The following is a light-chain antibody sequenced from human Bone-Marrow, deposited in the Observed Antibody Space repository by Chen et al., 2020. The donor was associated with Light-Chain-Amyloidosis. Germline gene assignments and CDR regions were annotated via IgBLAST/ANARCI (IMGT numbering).Light chain of an antibody. Sequence: SYELTQPPSVSVSPGQTARLTCSGDDLPTKYAYWYQQKPGQAPVLVIHRDTERPSGISERFSGSSSRTTATLTISGVQAEDEADYHCQSADSSGTYEVIFGGGTKLTVL. J-gene: IGLJ2*01. CDR2: RDT. V-gene: IGLV3-25*03. CDR1: DLPTKY. CDR3: QSADSSGTYEVI.